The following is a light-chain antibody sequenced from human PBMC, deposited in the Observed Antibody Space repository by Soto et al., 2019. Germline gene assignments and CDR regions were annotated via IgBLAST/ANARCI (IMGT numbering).Light chain of an antibody. V-gene: IGKV3-15*01. CDR1: QSINSN. Sequence: IVLTQSPTTLSVPPGEGAPLSCRASQSINSNLAWYRQRRRGAPRLFIYRASTRAAGLPDRFSGSGSGTEFTLTISSLHSEDLAVYYCQQYHKWPITFGQGTRLEIK. CDR2: RAS. J-gene: IGKJ5*01. CDR3: QQYHKWPIT.